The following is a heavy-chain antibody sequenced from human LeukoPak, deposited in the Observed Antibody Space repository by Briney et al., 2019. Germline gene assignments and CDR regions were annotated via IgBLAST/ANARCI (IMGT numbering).Heavy chain of an antibody. Sequence: GGSLRLSCAASGFAFSTYGMHWVRQAPGKGLEWVAVIAHDGAVKHYTDSVKGRFTISRDNSRNTLYLQMNSLGTEDTAVYYCAKEIHPRSSNGWPLDYWGQGTLVTVSS. CDR1: GFAFSTYG. J-gene: IGHJ4*02. D-gene: IGHD6-19*01. CDR3: AKEIHPRSSNGWPLDY. V-gene: IGHV3-30*18. CDR2: IAHDGAVK.